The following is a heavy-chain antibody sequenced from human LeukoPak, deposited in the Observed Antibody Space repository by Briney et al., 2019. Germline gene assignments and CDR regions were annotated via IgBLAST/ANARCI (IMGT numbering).Heavy chain of an antibody. D-gene: IGHD3-10*01. Sequence: PSETLSLTCTVSGGXISSYYCSWIRQPLGKGLEWIAYLFYSGSTDYNPSLESRVTISVDTSKNQFSLKLRSVTAADTAVYYCATVAVIRGVTYFDYWGQGTLVTVSS. CDR3: ATVAVIRGVTYFDY. V-gene: IGHV4-59*01. CDR2: LFYSGST. J-gene: IGHJ4*02. CDR1: GGXISSYY.